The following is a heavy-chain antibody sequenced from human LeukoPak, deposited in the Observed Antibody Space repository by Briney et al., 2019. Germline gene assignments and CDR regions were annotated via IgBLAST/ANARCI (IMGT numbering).Heavy chain of an antibody. D-gene: IGHD3-22*01. CDR3: ASDNYYDSSGSDY. CDR2: IIPILGIA. Sequence: ASVKVSCKASGGTFSSYAISWVRQAPGQGLEWMGRIIPILGIANYAQKFQGRVTITADKSTSTAYMELGSLRSEDTAVYYCASDNYYDSSGSDYWGQGTLVTVSS. CDR1: GGTFSSYA. V-gene: IGHV1-69*04. J-gene: IGHJ4*02.